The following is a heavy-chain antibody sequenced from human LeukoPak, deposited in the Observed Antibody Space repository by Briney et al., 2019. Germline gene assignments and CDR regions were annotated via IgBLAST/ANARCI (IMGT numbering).Heavy chain of an antibody. D-gene: IGHD3-10*01. CDR2: ISSSGGGT. J-gene: IGHJ6*02. V-gene: IGHV3-23*01. CDR3: AKILFGDYADMDV. Sequence: GGSLRLSCAASGFTFNNHAMMWVRQAPGKGLEWVSAISSSGGGTHYTDSVKGRFTISRDNSKNTLYLQMNTLRAEDTAVYYCAKILFGDYADMDVWGQGTTVTVSS. CDR1: GFTFNNHA.